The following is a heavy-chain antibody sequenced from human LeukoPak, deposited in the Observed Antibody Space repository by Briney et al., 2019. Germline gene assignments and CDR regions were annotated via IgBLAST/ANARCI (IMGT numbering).Heavy chain of an antibody. CDR3: AGAGEGWFDP. J-gene: IGHJ5*02. V-gene: IGHV3-23*01. CDR2: ISGGGHDI. Sequence: GGSLRLSCAASGFTFSDFAMSWVRQAPGKGLDWVSVISGGGHDIYYADSVKGRFTISRDNAKSSLYLQMNSLRAEDTAVYYCAGAGEGWFDPWGQGTLVTVSS. CDR1: GFTFSDFA. D-gene: IGHD4-17*01.